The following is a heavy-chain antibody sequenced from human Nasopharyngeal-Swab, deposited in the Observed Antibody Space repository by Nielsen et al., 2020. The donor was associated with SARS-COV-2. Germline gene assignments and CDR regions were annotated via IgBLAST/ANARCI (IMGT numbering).Heavy chain of an antibody. CDR3: ARHEASGSFGDY. J-gene: IGHJ4*02. Sequence: WIRQPPGKGLEYIGYIYYTGSTYYSPSLKGRVTMAVDTSKNQLSLKLTSVTAADTAVYYCARHEASGSFGDYWGQGTLVTVSS. D-gene: IGHD3-10*01. CDR2: IYYTGST. V-gene: IGHV4-59*08.